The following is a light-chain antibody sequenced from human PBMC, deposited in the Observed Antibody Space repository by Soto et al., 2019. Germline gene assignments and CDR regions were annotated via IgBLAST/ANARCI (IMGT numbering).Light chain of an antibody. Sequence: DIVMTQSPDSLAVPLGERATINCKSSQSVLYSSNNKNYLAWYQQKPGQPPKLLIYWASTRESGVPDRFRGSGSGTDFTLAISSLQAEDVAVYYCQQYYSTFLTFGGGTKVQIK. CDR3: QQYYSTFLT. CDR2: WAS. J-gene: IGKJ4*01. CDR1: QSVLYSSNNKNY. V-gene: IGKV4-1*01.